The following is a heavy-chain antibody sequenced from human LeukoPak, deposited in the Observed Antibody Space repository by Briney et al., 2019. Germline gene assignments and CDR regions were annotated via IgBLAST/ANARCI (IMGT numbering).Heavy chain of an antibody. V-gene: IGHV3-23*01. CDR2: ISGSGGST. Sequence: GGSLRLSCAASRFTFSSYAMSWVRQAPGKGLEWVSGISGSGGSTDYADSVKGRFTISRDNSKNTLYLQMNSLSAEDTAVYYCAKDGGYYDIDYWGQGTLVTVSS. CDR3: AKDGGYYDIDY. J-gene: IGHJ4*02. D-gene: IGHD3-22*01. CDR1: RFTFSSYA.